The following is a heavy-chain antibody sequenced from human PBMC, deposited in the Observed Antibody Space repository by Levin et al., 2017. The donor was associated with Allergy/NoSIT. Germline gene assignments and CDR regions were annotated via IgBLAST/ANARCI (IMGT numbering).Heavy chain of an antibody. CDR3: AVNWNLDY. CDR1: GFTFSNYA. V-gene: IGHV3-23*01. Sequence: PGGSLRLSCAASGFTFSNYAMTWVRQAPGKGLEWVSPISSSGGGTYYADSVKGRFTISRDNSKNTLYLQMNSLRAEDTAVYYCAVNWNLDYWGQGTLVTVSS. D-gene: IGHD1-1*01. CDR2: ISSSGGGT. J-gene: IGHJ4*02.